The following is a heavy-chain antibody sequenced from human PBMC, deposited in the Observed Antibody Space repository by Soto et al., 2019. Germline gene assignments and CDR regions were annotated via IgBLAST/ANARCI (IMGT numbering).Heavy chain of an antibody. CDR3: ARQGYCSSTRCSPGAFDI. D-gene: IGHD2-2*01. CDR2: IYYSGST. Sequence: QLQLQESGPGLVKPSETLSLTCTVSGGSISSSNYYWGWIRQPPGKGLEWIGTIYYSGSTYYNPSLKSRVTIYVDTSKNQSSLKLSSVTAADTAVYYCARQGYCSSTRCSPGAFDIWGQGTMVTVSS. V-gene: IGHV4-39*01. J-gene: IGHJ3*02. CDR1: GGSISSSNYY.